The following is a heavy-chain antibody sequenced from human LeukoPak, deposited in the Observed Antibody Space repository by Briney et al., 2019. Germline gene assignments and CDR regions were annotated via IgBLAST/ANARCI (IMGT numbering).Heavy chain of an antibody. V-gene: IGHV3-49*04. J-gene: IGHJ5*02. CDR1: GFTFGDYA. D-gene: IGHD6-19*01. CDR3: TRETQYSSGWYGAPFDP. Sequence: GGSLRLSCTASGFTFGDYAMSCVRQAPGKGLEWVGFIRSKAYGGTTEYAASVKGRFTISRDDSKSIAYLQMNSMKTEDTAVYYCTRETQYSSGWYGAPFDPWGQGTLVTVSS. CDR2: IRSKAYGGTT.